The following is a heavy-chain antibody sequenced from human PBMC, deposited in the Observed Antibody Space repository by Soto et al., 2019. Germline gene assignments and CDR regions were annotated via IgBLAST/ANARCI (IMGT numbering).Heavy chain of an antibody. J-gene: IGHJ4*02. CDR3: AKDLSGYYDSSGSGFDY. CDR1: GFTFDDYA. V-gene: IGHV3-9*01. CDR2: ISWNSGSI. Sequence: SLRLSCAASGFTFDDYAMHWVRQAPGKGLEWVSGISWNSGSIGYADSVKGRFTISRDNAKNSLYLQMNSLRAEDTALYYCAKDLSGYYDSSGSGFDYWGQGTLVTVSS. D-gene: IGHD3-22*01.